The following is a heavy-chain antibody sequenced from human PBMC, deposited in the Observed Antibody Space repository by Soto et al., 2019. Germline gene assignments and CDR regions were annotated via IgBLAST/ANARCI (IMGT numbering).Heavy chain of an antibody. V-gene: IGHV1-69*13. Sequence: ASVKVSCNASGGQFSSYAISWVRQAPGQGLEWMGGIIPIFGKANYAQKFQGRVKITADESKSTAYMELSSLRAEEKAVYYCASARRGGDPDGMDVWGQGTTVTVSS. CDR3: ASARRGGDPDGMDV. D-gene: IGHD2-21*02. J-gene: IGHJ6*02. CDR2: IIPIFGKA. CDR1: GGQFSSYA.